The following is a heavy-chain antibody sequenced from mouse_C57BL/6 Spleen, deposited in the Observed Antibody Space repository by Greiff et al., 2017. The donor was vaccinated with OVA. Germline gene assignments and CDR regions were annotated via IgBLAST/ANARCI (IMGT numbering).Heavy chain of an antibody. CDR2: IYPGSGST. J-gene: IGHJ4*01. CDR1: GYTFTSYW. CDR3: AKTDYGNYVEAMDY. D-gene: IGHD2-1*01. V-gene: IGHV1-55*01. Sequence: QVQLKQPGAELVKPGASVKMSCKASGYTFTSYWITWVKQRPGQGLEWIGDIYPGSGSTNYNEKFKSKATLTVDTSSSTAYMQLSSLTSEDSAVYYCAKTDYGNYVEAMDYWGQGTSVTVSS.